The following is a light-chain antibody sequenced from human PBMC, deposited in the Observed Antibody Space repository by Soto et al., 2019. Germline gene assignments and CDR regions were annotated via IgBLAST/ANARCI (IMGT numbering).Light chain of an antibody. J-gene: IGKJ1*01. CDR1: QGISSW. Sequence: IQLTQSPSSLSASVGDRVTITCRASQGISSWLAWYQQKPGKAPKLLIYKASSLESGVPSRFSGSGSGTEFTLTISSLQPDDFATYYCQQYNSYSPWTFGQGTKVDIK. CDR2: KAS. CDR3: QQYNSYSPWT. V-gene: IGKV1-5*03.